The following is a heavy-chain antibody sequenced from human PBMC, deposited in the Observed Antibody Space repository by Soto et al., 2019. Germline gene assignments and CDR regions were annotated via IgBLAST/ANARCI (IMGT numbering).Heavy chain of an antibody. CDR1: GGSISSSSYY. J-gene: IGHJ4*02. Sequence: QLQLQESGPGLVKPSETLSLTCTVPGGSISSSSYYWGWIRQPPGKGLVWIGSIYYSGSTYYNPSLKSRVTISVDTSKNQFSLKLSSVTAADTAVYYCASGVIVATIRSRFGSFDYWGQGTLVTVSS. CDR3: ASGVIVATIRSRFGSFDY. V-gene: IGHV4-39*01. CDR2: IYYSGST. D-gene: IGHD5-12*01.